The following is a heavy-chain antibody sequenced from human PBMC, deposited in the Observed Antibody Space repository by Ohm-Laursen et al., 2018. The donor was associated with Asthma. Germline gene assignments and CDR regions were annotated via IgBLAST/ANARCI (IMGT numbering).Heavy chain of an antibody. CDR3: ARDVMEWYLPAFDF. CDR2: ISYDGSNK. V-gene: IGHV3-30*03. CDR1: GFTFSSYG. Sequence: SLRLSCAASGFTFSSYGMHWVRQAPGKGLEWVAVISYDGSNKYYADSVKGRFTISRDDSKNTLYLQMNSLRPDDTAVYYCARDVMEWYLPAFDFWGQGTLVTVSS. D-gene: IGHD3-3*01. J-gene: IGHJ4*02.